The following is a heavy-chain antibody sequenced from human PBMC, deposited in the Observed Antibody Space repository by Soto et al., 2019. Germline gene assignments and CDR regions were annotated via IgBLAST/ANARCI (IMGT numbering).Heavy chain of an antibody. CDR1: GYTFTSYY. D-gene: IGHD3-10*01. V-gene: IGHV1-46*01. CDR3: ARDYYGSGRFSRYGMDV. Sequence: ASVKVSFKASGYTFTSYYMHWVRQAPGQGLEWMGIINPSGGSTSYAQKFQGRVTMTRDTSTSTVYMELSSLRSEDTAVYYCARDYYGSGRFSRYGMDVWGQGTTVTVSS. J-gene: IGHJ6*02. CDR2: INPSGGST.